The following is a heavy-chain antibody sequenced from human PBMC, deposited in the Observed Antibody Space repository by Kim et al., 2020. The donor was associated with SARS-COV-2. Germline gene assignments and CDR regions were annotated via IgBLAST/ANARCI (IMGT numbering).Heavy chain of an antibody. D-gene: IGHD3-10*01. J-gene: IGHJ6*02. V-gene: IGHV3-74*01. Sequence: GGSLRLSCAASGFTFSNNWMHWVRQVPGKGLVWVSRIISDESSRSYADSVKGRFTISRDNAKNTLYLQMNSLRADDTAVYYCARGHNKAFYNAPPYGMDVWGQGTTVTVSS. CDR3: ARGHNKAFYNAPPYGMDV. CDR2: IISDESSR. CDR1: GFTFSNNW.